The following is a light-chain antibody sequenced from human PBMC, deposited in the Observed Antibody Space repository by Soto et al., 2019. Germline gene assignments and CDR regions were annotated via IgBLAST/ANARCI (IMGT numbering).Light chain of an antibody. CDR2: GAS. CDR3: QQYNNWPL. J-gene: IGKJ4*01. V-gene: IGKV3-15*01. CDR1: HSVRSN. Sequence: EIVLTQSPATLSVSPGERATLSCRASHSVRSNLAWYQQKPGQAPRLLIYGASTRATGIPARFCGSGSGTEFTLTISSLQSEDFAVYFCQQYNNWPLFGGGTKVEIK.